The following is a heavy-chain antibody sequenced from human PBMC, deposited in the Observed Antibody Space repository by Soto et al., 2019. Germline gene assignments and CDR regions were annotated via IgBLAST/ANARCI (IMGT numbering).Heavy chain of an antibody. J-gene: IGHJ4*02. D-gene: IGHD3-22*01. CDR3: ARAYDSSIPCEQ. CDR1: GGSISSHY. V-gene: IGHV4-59*11. Sequence: PSETLSLTCTVSGGSISSHYWSWIRQPPGKGLEWIGYIYYSGSTKYKPSLKSRVTISVDTPKNQVSLKLSSVTAADTAVYYCARAYDSSIPCEQWGQGILVTVS. CDR2: IYYSGST.